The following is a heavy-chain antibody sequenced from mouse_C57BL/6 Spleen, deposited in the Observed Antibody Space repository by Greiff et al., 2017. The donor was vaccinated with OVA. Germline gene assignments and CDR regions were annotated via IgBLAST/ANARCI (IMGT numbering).Heavy chain of an antibody. D-gene: IGHD1-1*01. CDR3: ARSLRDGWFAY. CDR1: GYTFTDYN. CDR2: INPNNGGT. J-gene: IGHJ3*01. Sequence: SGPELVKPGASVKIPCKASGYTFTDYNMDWVKQSHGKSLEWIGDINPNNGGTIYNQKFKGKATLTVDKSSSTAYMELRSLTSEDTAVYYRARSLRDGWFAYWGQGTLVTVSA. V-gene: IGHV1-18*01.